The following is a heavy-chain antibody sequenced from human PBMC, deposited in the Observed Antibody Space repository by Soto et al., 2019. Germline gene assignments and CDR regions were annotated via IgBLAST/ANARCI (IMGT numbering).Heavy chain of an antibody. CDR1: GFTFSSYS. J-gene: IGHJ5*02. CDR2: ISSSSSYI. V-gene: IGHV3-21*04. CDR3: ALDIVVVVAATLKRYNWFDP. D-gene: IGHD2-15*01. Sequence: GGSLRLSCAASGFTFSSYSMNWVRQAPGKGLEWVSSISSSSSYIYYADSVKGRFTISRDNAKNSLYLQMNSLRAEDTAVYYCALDIVVVVAATLKRYNWFDPWGQGTQVTVSS.